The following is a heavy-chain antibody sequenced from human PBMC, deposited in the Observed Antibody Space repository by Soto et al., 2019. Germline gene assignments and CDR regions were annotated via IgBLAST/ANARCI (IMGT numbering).Heavy chain of an antibody. V-gene: IGHV4-39*01. D-gene: IGHD2-2*01. CDR1: GGSISSSSYY. CDR2: IYYSGST. Sequence: QLQLQESGPGLVKPSETLSPTCTVSGGSISSSSYYWGWIRQPPGKGLEWIGSIYYSGSTYYNPSLKSRVTISVDTSKNQFSLKLSSVTAADTAVYYCARLNKYCSSTSCYFDYWGQGTLVTVSS. J-gene: IGHJ4*02. CDR3: ARLNKYCSSTSCYFDY.